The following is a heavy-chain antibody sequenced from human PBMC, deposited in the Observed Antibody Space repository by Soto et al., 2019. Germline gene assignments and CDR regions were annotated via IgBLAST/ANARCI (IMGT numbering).Heavy chain of an antibody. CDR2: IYYSGST. D-gene: IGHD1-26*01. J-gene: IGHJ6*02. CDR1: GGSISSYY. CDR3: AREVGATGGYYYYGMDV. V-gene: IGHV4-59*01. Sequence: KASETLSLTCTVSGGSISSYYWSWIRQPPGKGLEWIGYIYYSGSTNYNPSLKSRVTISVDTSKNQFSLKLSSVTAADTAVYYCAREVGATGGYYYYGMDVWGQGTTVTVS.